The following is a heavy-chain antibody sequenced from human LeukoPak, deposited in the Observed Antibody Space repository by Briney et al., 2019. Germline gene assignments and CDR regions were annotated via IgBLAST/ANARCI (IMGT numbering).Heavy chain of an antibody. V-gene: IGHV3-23*01. CDR2: ISGSGGST. D-gene: IGHD3-10*01. Sequence: GGSLRLSCAASGFTFSSYAMSWVRQAPGKGLEWVSAISGSGGSTYYADSVKGRFTISRDNSKNTLYLQMNSLRAEDTAVYYCAKDRSFDYYGSGSRTYNWFGPWGQGTLVTVSS. CDR1: GFTFSSYA. CDR3: AKDRSFDYYGSGSRTYNWFGP. J-gene: IGHJ5*02.